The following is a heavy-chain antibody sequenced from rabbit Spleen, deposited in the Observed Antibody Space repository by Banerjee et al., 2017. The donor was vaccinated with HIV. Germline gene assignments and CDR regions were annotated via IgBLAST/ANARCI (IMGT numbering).Heavy chain of an antibody. V-gene: IGHV1S45*01. CDR2: IGTGSGST. Sequence: QEQLEESGGGLVKPGASLTLTCKASGFSFSSGYYISWVRQAPGKGLEWIGCIGTGSGSTWYANWAKGRFTISKTSSTTVTLQMTSLTAADTATHFCARHGGSSYFDLWGQGTLVTVS. D-gene: IGHD8-1*01. CDR1: GFSFSSGYY. J-gene: IGHJ4*01. CDR3: ARHGGSSYFDL.